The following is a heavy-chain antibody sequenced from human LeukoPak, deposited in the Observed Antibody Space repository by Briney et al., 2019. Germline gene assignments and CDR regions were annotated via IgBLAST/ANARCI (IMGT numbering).Heavy chain of an antibody. Sequence: GGSLRLSCVASGFTFSSYGMSWVRQAPGKVLEWVSAISGSGGSTYYADSVKGRFTISRDNAKNSLYLQMNSLRAEDTAVYYCARFIAAPYYFDYWGRGTLVTVSS. CDR1: GFTFSSYG. D-gene: IGHD6-13*01. CDR3: ARFIAAPYYFDY. J-gene: IGHJ4*02. CDR2: ISGSGGST. V-gene: IGHV3-23*01.